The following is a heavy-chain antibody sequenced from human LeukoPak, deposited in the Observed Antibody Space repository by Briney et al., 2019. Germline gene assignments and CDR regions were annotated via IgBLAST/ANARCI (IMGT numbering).Heavy chain of an antibody. J-gene: IGHJ4*02. D-gene: IGHD1-26*01. CDR2: INHNSGGT. V-gene: IGHV1-2*02. CDR1: GDTFTGDY. CDR3: ARGGPKPIMGAADW. Sequence: GASVTVSCTASGDTFTGDYIHWVRQAPGQGLEWMGWINHNSGGTNYAQNFNRRFTMTTDTSISTIYMELSTLRFDDTAVYYCARGGPKPIMGAADWWGLGTLVTVSS.